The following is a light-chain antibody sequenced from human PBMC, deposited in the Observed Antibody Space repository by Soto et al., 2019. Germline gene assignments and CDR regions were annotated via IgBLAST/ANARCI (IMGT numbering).Light chain of an antibody. Sequence: EMVVTQSPATLSVSPGERATLSGRASQDVSSNLAWYQQKPGQDPSLVIYGASTRATGIPDRFSGSGSGTDYNLTISRLEPEDFAVYYCQQYAYSPRTFGQGTKVDIK. J-gene: IGKJ1*01. CDR1: QDVSSN. V-gene: IGKV3-20*01. CDR3: QQYAYSPRT. CDR2: GAS.